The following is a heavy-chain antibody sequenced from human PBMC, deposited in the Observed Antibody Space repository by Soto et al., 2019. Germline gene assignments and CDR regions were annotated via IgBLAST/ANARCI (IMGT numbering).Heavy chain of an antibody. CDR2: ISVYHGNT. CDR1: GYTVISYG. CDR3: ARGVAGDPLDP. V-gene: IGHV1-18*01. Sequence: QVQLVQSGAEVKKPGASVKVSCKASGYTVISYGINWVRQAPGQGLEWMGWISVYHGNTNYARKLQGRVTMTTDTSTSTAYMELRSLRSDDTAVYYCARGVAGDPLDPWGQGTLVTVSS. J-gene: IGHJ5*02. D-gene: IGHD6-19*01.